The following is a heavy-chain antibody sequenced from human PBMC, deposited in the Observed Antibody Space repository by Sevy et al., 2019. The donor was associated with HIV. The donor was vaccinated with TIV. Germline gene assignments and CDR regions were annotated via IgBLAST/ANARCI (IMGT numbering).Heavy chain of an antibody. D-gene: IGHD3-10*01. CDR2: ISSGSSYI. CDR1: GFTFSNYF. CDR3: ARGDYYGSLYYFDY. J-gene: IGHJ4*02. V-gene: IGHV3-21*01. Sequence: GGYLRLSCAASGFTFSNYFMNWVRQAPGKGLEWISSISSGSSYIFYADSLKGRFTISRDNAKNSLYLHMNSLRAEDTAVSYCARGDYYGSLYYFDYWGPGTLVTVSS.